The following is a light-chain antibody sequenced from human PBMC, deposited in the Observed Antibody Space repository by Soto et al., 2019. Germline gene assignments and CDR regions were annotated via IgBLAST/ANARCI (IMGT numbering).Light chain of an antibody. CDR3: SSFTNARTYV. CDR1: SSDVGGCNC. CDR2: EVN. J-gene: IGLJ1*01. Sequence: QSVLTQPASVSGSPGQSITISCTGTSSDVGGCNCVSWYQQHPDKAPKLMIYEVNNRPSGVSNRFSGSKSGNTASLTISGLQAEDEADYYCSSFTNARTYVVGTGTKLTVL. V-gene: IGLV2-14*01.